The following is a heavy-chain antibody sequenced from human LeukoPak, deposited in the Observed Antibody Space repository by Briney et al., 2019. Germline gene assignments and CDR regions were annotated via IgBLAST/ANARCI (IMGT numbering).Heavy chain of an antibody. J-gene: IGHJ5*02. D-gene: IGHD1-26*01. CDR2: IHSNGYT. Sequence: SETLSLTCTVSGGSISGYYWTWIRQPPGQGLEWITYIHSNGYTNYNPSLGSRVTISVDPSKNQFSLTVTPVTAAETAIYYFAQRQGPMSGTYDYFDPWGQGALVTVSS. CDR1: GGSISGYY. V-gene: IGHV4-4*09. CDR3: AQRQGPMSGTYDYFDP.